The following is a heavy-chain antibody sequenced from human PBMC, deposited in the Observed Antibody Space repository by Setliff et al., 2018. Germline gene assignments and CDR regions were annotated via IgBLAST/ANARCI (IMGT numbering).Heavy chain of an antibody. CDR2: IYYSGST. CDR1: GGSISSRSYY. V-gene: IGHV4-39*07. D-gene: IGHD3-10*01. J-gene: IGHJ6*02. CDR3: AGVSSYGAGSYYYYYYGMDV. Sequence: SETLSLTCTVSGGSISSRSYYWGWNRQPPGKGLEWIGSIYYSGSTYYKPSLKSRVTISVDTSKNQFSLKLSSVTAAETSVYYCAGVSSYGAGSYYYYYYGMDVWGQGTTVTVSS.